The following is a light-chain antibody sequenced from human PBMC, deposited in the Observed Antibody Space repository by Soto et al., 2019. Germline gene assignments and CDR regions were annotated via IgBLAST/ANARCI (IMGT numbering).Light chain of an antibody. J-gene: IGKJ1*01. CDR2: GAS. CDR1: QSIANN. V-gene: IGKV3-15*01. Sequence: EIVMTQSPASLSASPGVRITLSCKASQSIANNLAWHQQKPGQAPRLLMYGASTRAADIPARFSGSGSGTEFSLTISSLQSEDFAIYYCQQYNDWPPWTFGQGTKVEIK. CDR3: QQYNDWPPWT.